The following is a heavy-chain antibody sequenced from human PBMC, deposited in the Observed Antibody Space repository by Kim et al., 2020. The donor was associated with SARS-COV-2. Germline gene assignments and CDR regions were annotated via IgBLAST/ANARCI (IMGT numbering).Heavy chain of an antibody. V-gene: IGHV2-5*01. Sequence: SPSLKSRLTITKDTSKTQVVLTMTNMDPVDTATYYCAHRPSGFDKPFFDYWGQGTLVTVSS. J-gene: IGHJ4*02. D-gene: IGHD3-10*01. CDR3: AHRPSGFDKPFFDY.